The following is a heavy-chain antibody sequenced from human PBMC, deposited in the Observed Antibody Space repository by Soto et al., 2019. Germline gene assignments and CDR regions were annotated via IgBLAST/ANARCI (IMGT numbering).Heavy chain of an antibody. CDR2: ISGSGGST. J-gene: IGHJ3*02. V-gene: IGHV3-23*01. D-gene: IGHD2-15*01. Sequence: EVQLLESGGGLVQPGGSLRLSCAASGFTFSSYAMSWVRQAPGKGLEWVSAISGSGGSTYYADSVKGRFTISRDNSKNTLYLQMNSLRAEDTAVYYCAKAEGSYCSGGSCYSDAFDIWGQGTMVTVSS. CDR1: GFTFSSYA. CDR3: AKAEGSYCSGGSCYSDAFDI.